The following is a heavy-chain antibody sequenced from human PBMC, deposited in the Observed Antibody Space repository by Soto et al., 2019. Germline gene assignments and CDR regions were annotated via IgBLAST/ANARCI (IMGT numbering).Heavy chain of an antibody. CDR3: AREADYYYGMDV. Sequence: TLSLTCAVSGGSISSGGYSWSWIRQPPGKGLEWIGYIYHSGSTYYNPSLKSRVTISVDRSKDQFSLKLSSVTAADTAVYYCAREADYYYGMDVWGQGTTGTVS. V-gene: IGHV4-30-2*01. J-gene: IGHJ6*02. CDR1: GGSISSGGYS. CDR2: IYHSGST. D-gene: IGHD6-19*01.